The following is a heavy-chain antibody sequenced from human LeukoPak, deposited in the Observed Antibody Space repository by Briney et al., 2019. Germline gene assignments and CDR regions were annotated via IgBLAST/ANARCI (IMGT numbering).Heavy chain of an antibody. J-gene: IGHJ4*02. D-gene: IGHD3-3*01. Sequence: SETLSLTCTVSGGSISSYYWSWIRQPPGKGLEWIGYIYYSGSTNYNPSLKSRVTISVDTSKNQFSLRLNTVTAADTAVYYCARVTRGSDFAGYFDYWGQGTLVTVSS. CDR2: IYYSGST. CDR1: GGSISSYY. V-gene: IGHV4-59*01. CDR3: ARVTRGSDFAGYFDY.